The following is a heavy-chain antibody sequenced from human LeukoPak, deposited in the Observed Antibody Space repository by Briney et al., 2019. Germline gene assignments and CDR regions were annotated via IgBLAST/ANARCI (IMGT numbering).Heavy chain of an antibody. Sequence: SETLSLTCAVSGGSISSGGYSWSWIRQPPGKGLEWIGYIYHSGSTYYNPSLKSRVTISVDRSKNQFSLKLSSVTAADTAVYYCAKDAKYYGSGSYYVWGQGTLVTVSS. CDR3: AKDAKYYGSGSYYV. CDR1: GGSISSGGYS. V-gene: IGHV4-30-2*01. CDR2: IYHSGST. J-gene: IGHJ4*02. D-gene: IGHD3-10*01.